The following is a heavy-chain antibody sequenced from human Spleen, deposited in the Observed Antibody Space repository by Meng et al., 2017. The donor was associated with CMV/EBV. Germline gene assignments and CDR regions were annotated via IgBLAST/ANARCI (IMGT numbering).Heavy chain of an antibody. CDR1: FTCSSSG. V-gene: IGHV3-33*06. CDR2: IWYDGSNK. J-gene: IGHJ4*02. CDR3: AKGPDDFWSGYHMVN. Sequence: FTCSSSGMHWVRQAPGKGLEWVAVIWYDGSNKYYADSVKGRFTISRDNSKNTLYLQMNSLRAEDTAVYYCAKGPDDFWSGYHMVNWGQGTLVTVSS. D-gene: IGHD3-3*01.